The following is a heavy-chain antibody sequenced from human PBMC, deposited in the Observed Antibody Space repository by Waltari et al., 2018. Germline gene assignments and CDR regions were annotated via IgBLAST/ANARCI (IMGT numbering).Heavy chain of an antibody. CDR2: IKQDGSVK. J-gene: IGHJ4*02. CDR3: ARWDNYGGIYFIGK. D-gene: IGHD2-21*01. CDR1: GFTFISYW. V-gene: IGHV3-7*01. Sequence: EVQLVESGGGLVQPGGSLRLSCAASGFTFISYWMTWVRQAPGKGLEWVASIKQDGSVKYYVDSVKGRFTISRDNAKNSLDLEMNSLRAEDTAMYHCARWDNYGGIYFIGKWGQGTLVTVSS.